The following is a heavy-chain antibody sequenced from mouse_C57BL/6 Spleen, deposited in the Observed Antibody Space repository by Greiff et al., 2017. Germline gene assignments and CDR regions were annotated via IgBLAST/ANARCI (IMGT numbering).Heavy chain of an antibody. J-gene: IGHJ3*01. CDR2: INPNYGTT. CDR3: ARRGNYDYDPFAY. CDR1: GYSFTDYN. D-gene: IGHD2-4*01. Sequence: VQLQQSGPELVKPGASVKISCKASGYSFTDYNMNWVKQSNGKSLEWIGVINPNYGTTSYNQKFKGKATLTVDQSASTAYMQLNSLPSEDSAVYYCARRGNYDYDPFAYWGQGALVTVSA. V-gene: IGHV1-39*01.